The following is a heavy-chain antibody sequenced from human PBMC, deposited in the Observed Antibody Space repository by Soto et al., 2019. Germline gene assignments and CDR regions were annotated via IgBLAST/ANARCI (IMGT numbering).Heavy chain of an antibody. Sequence: SVKVSCKASGYTFTSYYMHWVRQAPGQGLEWMGIINPSGGSTSYAQKFQGRVTMTRDTSTSTVYMELSSLRSEDTAVYYCARSPAYYDILTGYYYMDVWGKGTTVTVSS. CDR1: GYTFTSYY. V-gene: IGHV1-46*03. J-gene: IGHJ6*03. CDR3: ARSPAYYDILTGYYYMDV. CDR2: INPSGGST. D-gene: IGHD3-9*01.